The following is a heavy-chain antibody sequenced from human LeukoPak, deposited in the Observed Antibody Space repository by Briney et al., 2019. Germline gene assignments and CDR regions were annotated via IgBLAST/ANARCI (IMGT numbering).Heavy chain of an antibody. CDR3: SGLIKQGWFDP. Sequence: SETLSLTCTVSGASISSSTDYWGWSRQPPGTGLEWIANIYYSERTYYNPSRKSRVTISVYTAKNQFSLKQSAVSGAGPALHYWSGLIKQGWFDPWGQGTLVTVSS. J-gene: IGHJ5*02. D-gene: IGHD2/OR15-2a*01. CDR2: IYYSERT. CDR1: GASISSSTDY. V-gene: IGHV4-39*01.